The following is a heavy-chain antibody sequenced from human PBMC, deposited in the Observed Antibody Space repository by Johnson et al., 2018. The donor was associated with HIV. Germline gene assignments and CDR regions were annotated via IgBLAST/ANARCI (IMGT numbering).Heavy chain of an antibody. J-gene: IGHJ3*02. V-gene: IGHV3-30-3*01. Sequence: QVQLVESGGGVVQPGRSLRLSCAASGFTFSSYAMHWVRQAPGKGLEWVAVISYDGSNKYYADSVKGRFTISRDNAKNSLYLQMNSLRAGDTAVYYCARGEWVGGAFDIWGQGTMVTVSS. CDR1: GFTFSSYA. CDR2: ISYDGSNK. CDR3: ARGEWVGGAFDI. D-gene: IGHD3-16*01.